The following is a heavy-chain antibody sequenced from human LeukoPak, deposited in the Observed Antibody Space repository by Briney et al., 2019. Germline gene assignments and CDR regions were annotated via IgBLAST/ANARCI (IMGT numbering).Heavy chain of an antibody. J-gene: IGHJ4*02. CDR3: ARVTRDYDSSGYYYFDY. D-gene: IGHD3-22*01. CDR2: IYTNGNT. CDR1: GGSISSLY. V-gene: IGHV4-4*07. Sequence: PSETLSLTCTVSGGSISSLYWSWIRQPAGKGLEWIGRIYTNGNTNYNPSLKSRVTMSVDTSKNQFSLKLSSVTAADTAVYYCARVTRDYDSSGYYYFDYWGQGTLSPSPQ.